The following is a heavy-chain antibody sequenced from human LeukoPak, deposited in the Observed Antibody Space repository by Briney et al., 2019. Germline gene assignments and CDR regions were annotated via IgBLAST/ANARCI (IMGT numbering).Heavy chain of an antibody. J-gene: IGHJ4*02. V-gene: IGHV1-69*13. Sequence: SVKVSCKASGGTFSSYAISWVRQAPGQGLEWMGGIIPIFDTANYAQKFQGRVTITADESTSTAYMELSSLRSEDTAVYYCARDPPPYYYDSSGYYEDYWGQGTLVTVSS. D-gene: IGHD3-22*01. CDR1: GGTFSSYA. CDR2: IIPIFDTA. CDR3: ARDPPPYYYDSSGYYEDY.